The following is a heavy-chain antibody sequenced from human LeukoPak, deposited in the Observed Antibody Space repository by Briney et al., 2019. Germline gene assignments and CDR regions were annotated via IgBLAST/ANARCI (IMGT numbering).Heavy chain of an antibody. J-gene: IGHJ4*02. CDR2: IIPIFGTA. CDR1: GNTFSSYG. D-gene: IGHD6-13*01. CDR3: ARTAVGTIPLDY. Sequence: GASVKVSCKASGNTFSSYGISWVRQAPGQGLEWMGGIIPIFGTANYAQKFQGRVTITADKSTSTAYMELSSLRSEDTAVYYCARTAVGTIPLDYWGQGTLVTDSS. V-gene: IGHV1-69*06.